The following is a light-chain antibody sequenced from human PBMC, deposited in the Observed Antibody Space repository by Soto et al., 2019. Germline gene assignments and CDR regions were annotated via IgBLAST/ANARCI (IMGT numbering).Light chain of an antibody. Sequence: QSALAQPASVSGSPGQSITISCTGTSSDVGGYNLVSWYQHHPGKAPKLMIYEGSKRPSGVSNRFSGSNSGNTASLTISGLQAEDEADYYCCSYADSSTPWVFGGGTQLTVL. J-gene: IGLJ3*02. CDR2: EGS. CDR1: SSDVGGYNL. V-gene: IGLV2-23*01. CDR3: CSYADSSTPWV.